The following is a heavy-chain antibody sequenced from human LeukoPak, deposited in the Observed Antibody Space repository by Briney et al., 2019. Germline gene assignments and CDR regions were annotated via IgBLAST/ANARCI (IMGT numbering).Heavy chain of an antibody. CDR2: INPNSGDT. Sequence: VASVKVSCKASGYSFTGYYMHWVRQAPGQGLEWMGWINPNSGDTKYAQKFQGRVTMTRDTSISTAYMELSRLRSDDTAVYYCARDSSGWTNTDYWGQGTLVTVSS. CDR1: GYSFTGYY. J-gene: IGHJ4*02. V-gene: IGHV1-2*02. CDR3: ARDSSGWTNTDY. D-gene: IGHD6-19*01.